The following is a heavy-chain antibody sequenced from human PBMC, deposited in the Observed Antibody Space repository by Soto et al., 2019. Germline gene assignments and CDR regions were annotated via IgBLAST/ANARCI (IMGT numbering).Heavy chain of an antibody. CDR3: ARESMRGIAAAGKPWFDP. CDR2: IYYSGST. J-gene: IGHJ5*02. CDR1: GGSISSGGYY. V-gene: IGHV4-31*03. Sequence: PSETLSLTCTVSGGSISSGGYYWSWIRQHPGKGLEWIGYIYYSGSTYYNPSLKSRVTISVDTSKNQFSLKLSSVTAADTAVYYCARESMRGIAAAGKPWFDPWGQGTLVTVSS. D-gene: IGHD6-13*01.